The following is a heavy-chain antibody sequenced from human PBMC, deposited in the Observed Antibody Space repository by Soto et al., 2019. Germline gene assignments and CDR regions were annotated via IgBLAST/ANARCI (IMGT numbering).Heavy chain of an antibody. Sequence: GASVKVSCKASGYTFTNNVINWGRQAPGQGLEWMGWMNPNSGNTGYAQKFQGRVTMTRNTSIRTAYIDLSSLSSDDTAVYYCARVMLGGNSDYWGQGTLVTVSS. D-gene: IGHD2-15*01. CDR1: GYTFTNNV. J-gene: IGHJ4*02. V-gene: IGHV1-8*01. CDR3: ARVMLGGNSDY. CDR2: MNPNSGNT.